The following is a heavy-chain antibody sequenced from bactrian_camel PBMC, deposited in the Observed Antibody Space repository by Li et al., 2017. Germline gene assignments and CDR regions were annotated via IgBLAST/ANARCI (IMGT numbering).Heavy chain of an antibody. D-gene: IGHD3*01. CDR2: IDGDDSL. V-gene: IGHV3S10*01. Sequence: QLVESGGGSVQVGESLIISCAASGFISSNHCVAWFREGPGKEREGVAVIDGDDSLGYDPSVQGRFTISTYSAKQTVFLQMRSLKPEDTGMYYCGASRVIMTPTQALTTSSLFRFWGQGTQVTVS. CDR3: GASRVIMTPTQALTTSSLFRF. J-gene: IGHJ4*01. CDR1: GFISSNHC.